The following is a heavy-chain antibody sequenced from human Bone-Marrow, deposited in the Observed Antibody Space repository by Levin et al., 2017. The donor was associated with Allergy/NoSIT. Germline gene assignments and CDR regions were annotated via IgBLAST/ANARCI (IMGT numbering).Heavy chain of an antibody. CDR3: AKDSRVGHPSHGYFDY. CDR1: GFIFDDYA. V-gene: IGHV3-43D*03. Sequence: PGGSLRLSCAASGFIFDDYAMHWVRQTPRKGLEWVSLISWDGYSTYYADSVKGRFTISRDNSKNFLYLQLNSLRAEDTALYYCAKDSRVGHPSHGYFDYWGQGTLVTVSS. CDR2: ISWDGYST. D-gene: IGHD1-26*01. J-gene: IGHJ4*02.